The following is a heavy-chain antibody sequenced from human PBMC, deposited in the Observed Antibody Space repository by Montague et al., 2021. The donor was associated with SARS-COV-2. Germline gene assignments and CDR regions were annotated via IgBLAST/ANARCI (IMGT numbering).Heavy chain of an antibody. CDR3: ARYGDYGSWFDP. CDR2: IYWDDDK. Sequence: PALVKPTQTLTLTCTFSGFSLNTSGEGVGWVRQPPGKALEWLALIYWDDDKRYSPSLKSRSTISKDTTKNEVVLKVTNMDPVDTATYYCARYGDYGSWFDPWGQGTLVTVSA. J-gene: IGHJ5*02. V-gene: IGHV2-5*02. CDR1: GFSLNTSGEG. D-gene: IGHD4-17*01.